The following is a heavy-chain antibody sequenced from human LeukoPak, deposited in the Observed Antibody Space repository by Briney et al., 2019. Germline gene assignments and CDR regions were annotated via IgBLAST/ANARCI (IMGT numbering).Heavy chain of an antibody. V-gene: IGHV4-38-2*02. Sequence: SETLSLTYTVSGYSISSGYYWGWIRQPPGKGLEWIGEIYHSGSTNYNPSLKSRVTISVDKSKNQFSLKLSSVTAADTAVYYCARTSTTPHTDYWGQGTLVTVSS. J-gene: IGHJ4*02. D-gene: IGHD1-1*01. CDR1: GYSISSGYY. CDR3: ARTSTTPHTDY. CDR2: IYHSGST.